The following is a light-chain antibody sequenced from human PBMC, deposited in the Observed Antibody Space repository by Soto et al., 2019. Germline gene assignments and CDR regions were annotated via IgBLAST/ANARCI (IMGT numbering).Light chain of an antibody. Sequence: QSVLTQPASVSGSPGQSITISCTGTSSDVGGYNYVSWYQQHPGKAPKLMIYEVSNRPSGVSNRFSGSKSGNTASLTISGLHAEDEADYHCSSYTSSSTLVFGTGTKVTVL. CDR1: SSDVGGYNY. V-gene: IGLV2-14*01. CDR3: SSYTSSSTLV. J-gene: IGLJ1*01. CDR2: EVS.